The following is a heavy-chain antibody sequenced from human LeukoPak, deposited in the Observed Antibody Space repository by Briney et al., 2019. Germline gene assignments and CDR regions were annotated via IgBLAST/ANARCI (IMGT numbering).Heavy chain of an antibody. V-gene: IGHV3-23*01. CDR1: GFTFSSYA. CDR3: TSHAAFDP. J-gene: IGHJ5*02. Sequence: GGSLRLSCAASGFTFSSYAMSWVRQAPGEGPEWVSAIVGSGDSTYYADSVKGRFTISRDNSKNTLYLQMNSLKIEDTAVYYCTSHAAFDPWGQGTLVTVSS. CDR2: IVGSGDST.